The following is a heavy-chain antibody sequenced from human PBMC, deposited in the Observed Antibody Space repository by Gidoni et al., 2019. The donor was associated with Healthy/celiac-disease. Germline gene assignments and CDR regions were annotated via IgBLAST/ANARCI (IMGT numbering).Heavy chain of an antibody. CDR3: ARGYCSSTSCYTDDAFDI. CDR2: ISSNGGST. J-gene: IGHJ3*02. CDR1: GFTFSSYA. D-gene: IGHD2-2*02. V-gene: IGHV3-64*01. Sequence: EVQLVESGGGLVQPVGSLRLSCAASGFTFSSYAMHWVRQAPGKGLEYVSAISSNGGSTYYANSVKGRFTISRDNSKNTLYLQMGSLRAEDMAVYYCARGYCSSTSCYTDDAFDIWGQGTMVTVPS.